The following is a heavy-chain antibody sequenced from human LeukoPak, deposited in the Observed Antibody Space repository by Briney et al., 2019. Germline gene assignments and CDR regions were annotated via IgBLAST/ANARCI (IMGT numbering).Heavy chain of an antibody. Sequence: SETLSLTCAVYGGSFSGYYWSWIRQPPGKGLEWIGEINHSGSTNYNPSLKSRVTISVDTSKNQFSLKPSSVTAADTAVYYCARQNTMVRGGNDYWGQGTLVTVSS. J-gene: IGHJ4*02. V-gene: IGHV4-34*01. CDR2: INHSGST. D-gene: IGHD3-10*01. CDR1: GGSFSGYY. CDR3: ARQNTMVRGGNDY.